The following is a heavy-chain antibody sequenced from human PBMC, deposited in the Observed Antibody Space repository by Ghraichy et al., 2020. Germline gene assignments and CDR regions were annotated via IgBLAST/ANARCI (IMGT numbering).Heavy chain of an antibody. J-gene: IGHJ5*02. CDR3: AKDPFPGIAEAGPIPRYNWFDP. D-gene: IGHD6-13*01. CDR2: ITRSSATI. V-gene: IGHV3-48*02. Sequence: GGSLRLSCAASGFTFGGYSMNWVRQAPGKGLEWLSYITRSSATIDYADSVKGRFTISRDNAKNSLYLQMNSLRDEDTALYYCAKDPFPGIAEAGPIPRYNWFDPWGQGTLGTVSS. CDR1: GFTFGGYS.